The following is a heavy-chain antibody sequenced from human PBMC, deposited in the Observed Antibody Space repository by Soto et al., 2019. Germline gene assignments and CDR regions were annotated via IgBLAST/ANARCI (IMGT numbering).Heavy chain of an antibody. D-gene: IGHD6-6*01. Sequence: QVQLVESGGGVVQPGRSLRLSCAASGFTFSNYGMHWVRQAPGKGLEWGAVISYDGSNKYYADSVKGRFTISRDNSKNTLYLQMNSLRAEDTAVYYCTIAARVLQSDYFDYWGQGTLVTVSS. V-gene: IGHV3-30*03. J-gene: IGHJ4*02. CDR3: TIAARVLQSDYFDY. CDR1: GFTFSNYG. CDR2: ISYDGSNK.